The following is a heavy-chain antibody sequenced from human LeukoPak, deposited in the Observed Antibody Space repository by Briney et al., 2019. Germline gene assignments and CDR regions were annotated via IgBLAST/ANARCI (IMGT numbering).Heavy chain of an antibody. V-gene: IGHV4-39*01. CDR2: IYYTGIT. Sequence: SETLSLTCTVSGGSISSPTYYWGWIRQPPGKGLEWIGSIYYTGITYYKSSLTSRVTMSVDTSKNQFSLKLSSVTAADTAVYYCARALGAFDIWGQGTMVTVS. J-gene: IGHJ3*02. CDR3: ARALGAFDI. CDR1: GGSISSPTYY.